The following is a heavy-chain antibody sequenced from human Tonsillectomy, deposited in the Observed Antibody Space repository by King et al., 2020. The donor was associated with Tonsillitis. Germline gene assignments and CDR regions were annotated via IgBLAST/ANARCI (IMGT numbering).Heavy chain of an antibody. CDR2: INSSSTTI. CDR3: ARDLQVSY. J-gene: IGHJ4*02. Sequence: VQLVESGGGLLQPWGSLRLSCGASGVSFSSYCLNWVRQAPGKGLEWGSYINSSSTTIYYADSVKGRFTIARDNAKNSLYLQMNNLRAEDTAVYYCARDLQVSYWGQGTLVTVSS. CDR1: GVSFSSYC. V-gene: IGHV3-48*01. D-gene: IGHD3-22*01.